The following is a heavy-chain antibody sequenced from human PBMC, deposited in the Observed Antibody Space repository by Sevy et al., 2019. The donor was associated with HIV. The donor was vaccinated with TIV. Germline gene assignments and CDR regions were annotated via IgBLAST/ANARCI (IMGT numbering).Heavy chain of an antibody. Sequence: GGSLRLSCAASGFTFDDYAMHWVRQAPGKGLEWVSGISWNSGSIGYADSVKGRFTISRDNVKNYRYLQMNSLRAEDTALYYCAQGTLFYYGAFDIWGQGTMVTVSS. D-gene: IGHD3-22*01. CDR3: AQGTLFYYGAFDI. J-gene: IGHJ3*02. CDR1: GFTFDDYA. CDR2: ISWNSGSI. V-gene: IGHV3-9*01.